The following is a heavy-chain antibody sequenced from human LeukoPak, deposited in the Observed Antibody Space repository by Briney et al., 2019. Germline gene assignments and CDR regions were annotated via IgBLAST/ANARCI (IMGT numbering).Heavy chain of an antibody. CDR2: IYYSGST. CDR3: ARSYYDYVWGSYRSPGWFDP. Sequence: SETLSLTCTVSGGSISSSSYYWGWIRQPPGKGLEWIGSIYYSGSTYYNPSLKSRVTISVDTSKNQFSLKLSSVTAADTAVYYCARSYYDYVWGSYRSPGWFDPWAREPWSPSPQ. D-gene: IGHD3-16*02. V-gene: IGHV4-39*01. J-gene: IGHJ5*02. CDR1: GGSISSSSYY.